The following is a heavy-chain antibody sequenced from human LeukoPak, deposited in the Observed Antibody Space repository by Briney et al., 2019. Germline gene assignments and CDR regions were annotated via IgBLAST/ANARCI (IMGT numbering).Heavy chain of an antibody. CDR1: GGSISSGSYY. V-gene: IGHV4-39*01. CDR2: IYYSGST. Sequence: SETLSLTCTVSGGSISSGSYYWGWIRQPPGKGLEWIGSIYYSGSTYYNPSLKSRVTISVDTSKNQFSLKLSSVTAADTAVYYCVRQYTGYDAHFDYWGQGTLVTVSS. J-gene: IGHJ4*02. CDR3: VRQYTGYDAHFDY. D-gene: IGHD5-12*01.